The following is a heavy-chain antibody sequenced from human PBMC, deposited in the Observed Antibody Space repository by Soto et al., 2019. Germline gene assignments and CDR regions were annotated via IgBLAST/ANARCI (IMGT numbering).Heavy chain of an antibody. CDR2: IYYSGST. V-gene: IGHV4-59*01. J-gene: IGHJ4*02. CDR3: ASVAYGSGTYFDY. CDR1: GGSISTSY. D-gene: IGHD3-10*01. Sequence: QVQLQESGPGLVKPSETLSLTCTVSGGSISTSYWSWIRQPPGKGLEWIGYIYYSGSTDYNPSLSTRVTKSVDTSKTQVCLKMTSVTAADRAVYYCASVAYGSGTYFDYWGQGSLVTVSS.